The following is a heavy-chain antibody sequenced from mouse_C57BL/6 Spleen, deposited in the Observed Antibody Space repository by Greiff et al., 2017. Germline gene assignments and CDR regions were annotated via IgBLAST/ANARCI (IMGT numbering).Heavy chain of an antibody. D-gene: IGHD2-3*01. Sequence: VQGVESGAELARPGASVKLSCKASGYTFTSYGISWVKQRTGQGLEWIGEIYPRSGNTYYNEKFKGKATLTADKSSSTAYMELRSLTSEYSAVSFCARRGYDGYLIPFVFWGPSTTLSVSS. V-gene: IGHV1-81*01. CDR1: GYTFTSYG. CDR2: IYPRSGNT. J-gene: IGHJ2*01. CDR3: ARRGYDGYLIPFVF.